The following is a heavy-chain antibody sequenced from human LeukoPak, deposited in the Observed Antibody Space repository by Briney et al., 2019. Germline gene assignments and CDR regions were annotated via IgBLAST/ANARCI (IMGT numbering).Heavy chain of an antibody. D-gene: IGHD6-13*01. CDR2: TYYRSKWYN. V-gene: IGHV6-1*01. CDR1: GDTVSSNSAA. Sequence: SQTLSLTCAISGDTVSSNSAAWNWIRQSPSRGLVWLGRTYYRSKWYNDYAVSVKSRITINPNTSKNHFSLQLNSVTPEDTAVYYCARKYSSSWYDALDIWGQGTMVTVSS. J-gene: IGHJ3*02. CDR3: ARKYSSSWYDALDI.